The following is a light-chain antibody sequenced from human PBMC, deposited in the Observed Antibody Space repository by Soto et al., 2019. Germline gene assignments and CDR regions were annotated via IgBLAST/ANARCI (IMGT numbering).Light chain of an antibody. Sequence: SVRPQPASVSGSPGQSIALSCTGSSSDIGIYKYVSWYQQHPGKVPKLIIYEVTNRPSGVSNRFSGSKSGNTASLTISGLQAEDEADYYCSSYTTSSTRVFGPGTKGNVL. CDR1: SSDIGIYKY. CDR3: SSYTTSSTRV. V-gene: IGLV2-14*01. J-gene: IGLJ1*01. CDR2: EVT.